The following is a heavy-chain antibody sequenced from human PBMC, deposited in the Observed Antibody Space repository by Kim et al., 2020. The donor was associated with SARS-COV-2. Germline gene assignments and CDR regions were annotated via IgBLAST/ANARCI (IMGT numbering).Heavy chain of an antibody. CDR2: IYHSGST. CDR3: ARDLGSGSCYGLNY. J-gene: IGHJ4*02. CDR1: GYSISSGYY. D-gene: IGHD1-26*01. V-gene: IGHV4-38-2*02. Sequence: SETLSLTCTVSGYSISSGYYWGWSRQPPGKAREWIGNIYHSGSTYYNPSLNSRVTISVDTSKNQLSLKLSSVTAADTAVHYCARDLGSGSCYGLNYWGQGTLVTVSS.